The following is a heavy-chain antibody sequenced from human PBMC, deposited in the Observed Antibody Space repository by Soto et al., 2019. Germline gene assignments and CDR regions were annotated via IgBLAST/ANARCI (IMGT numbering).Heavy chain of an antibody. CDR3: AKDPGYDILGDGYYYMDV. D-gene: IGHD3-9*01. CDR1: GFTFSSYA. CDR2: ISGSGGST. J-gene: IGHJ6*03. V-gene: IGHV3-23*01. Sequence: GWSLRLSCAASGFTFSSYAMSWVRQAPGKGLEWVSAISGSGGSTYYADSVKGRFTISRDNSKNTLYLQMNSLRAEDTAVYYCAKDPGYDILGDGYYYMDVWGKGTTVTVSS.